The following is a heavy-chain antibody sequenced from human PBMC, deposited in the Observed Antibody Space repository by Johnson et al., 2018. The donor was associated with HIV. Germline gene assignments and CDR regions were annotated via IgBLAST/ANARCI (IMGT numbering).Heavy chain of an antibody. CDR2: ISGSGGST. J-gene: IGHJ3*02. V-gene: IGHV3-23*04. Sequence: VQLVESGGGVVRPGGSLRLSCAAPGFTFDDYAMSWVRQVSGKGMEWVSAISGSGGSTYYADSVKGRFTISRDNSKNTLYLQMNSLRAEDTAVYYCANLRVSRHDAFDIWGQGTMVTVSS. CDR3: ANLRVSRHDAFDI. D-gene: IGHD3-3*02. CDR1: GFTFDDYA.